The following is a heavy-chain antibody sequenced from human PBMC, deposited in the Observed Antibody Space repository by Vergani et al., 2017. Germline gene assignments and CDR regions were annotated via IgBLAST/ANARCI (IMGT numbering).Heavy chain of an antibody. CDR1: GFSLSTSGVG. Sequence: QITLKESGPTLVKPTQTLTLTCTFSGFSLSTSGVGVGWIRQPPGKALEWLALIYWDDDKRYSPSLKSRLTITKDTSKNQVVLTMTNMDPVDTATDYCAHKTELWLHFDYWGQGTLVTVSS. CDR3: AHKTELWLHFDY. CDR2: IYWDDDK. V-gene: IGHV2-5*02. D-gene: IGHD3-10*01. J-gene: IGHJ4*02.